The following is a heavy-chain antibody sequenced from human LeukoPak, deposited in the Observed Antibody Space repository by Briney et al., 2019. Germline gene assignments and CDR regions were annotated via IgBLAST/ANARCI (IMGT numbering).Heavy chain of an antibody. J-gene: IGHJ5*02. V-gene: IGHV3-48*04. CDR1: GFTFSSYS. CDR2: ISSSSSTI. Sequence: GGSLRLSCAASGFTFSSYSMNWVRQAPGKGLEWVSYISSSSSTIYYADSVKGRFTISRDNAKNSLYLQMNSLRAEDTAVYYCARDSLNYYDSSGYPNWFDPWGQGTLVTVSS. D-gene: IGHD3-22*01. CDR3: ARDSLNYYDSSGYPNWFDP.